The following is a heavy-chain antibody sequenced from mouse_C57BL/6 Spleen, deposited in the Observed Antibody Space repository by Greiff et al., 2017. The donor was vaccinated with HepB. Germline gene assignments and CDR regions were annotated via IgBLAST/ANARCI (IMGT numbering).Heavy chain of an antibody. Sequence: VQLQQSGAELVRPGASVTLSCKASGYTFTDYEMHWVKQTPVHGLEWIGAIDPETGGTAYNQKFKGKAILTADKSSSTAYMELRSLTSEDSAVYYCTRGDSSGLYYFDYWGQGTTLTVSS. V-gene: IGHV1-15*01. D-gene: IGHD3-2*02. J-gene: IGHJ2*01. CDR3: TRGDSSGLYYFDY. CDR1: GYTFTDYE. CDR2: IDPETGGT.